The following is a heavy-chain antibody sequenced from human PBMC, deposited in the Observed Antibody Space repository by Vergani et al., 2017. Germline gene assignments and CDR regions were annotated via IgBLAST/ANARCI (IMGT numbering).Heavy chain of an antibody. V-gene: IGHV3-48*03. CDR3: ARIQYYYGSGSYYSDY. D-gene: IGHD3-10*01. Sequence: EVQLLESGGGLVQPGGSLRLSCAASGFTFSSYEMNWVRQAPGKGLEWVSYISSSGSTIYYADSVKGRFTISRDNAKNSLYLQMNSLRAEDTAVYYCARIQYYYGSGSYYSDYWGQGTLVTVSS. CDR1: GFTFSSYE. CDR2: ISSSGSTI. J-gene: IGHJ4*02.